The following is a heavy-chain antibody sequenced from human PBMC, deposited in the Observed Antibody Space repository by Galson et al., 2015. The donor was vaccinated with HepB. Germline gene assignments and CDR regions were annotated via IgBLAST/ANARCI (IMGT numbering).Heavy chain of an antibody. Sequence: SLRLSCAASGFTFSSYEMNWVRQAPGKGLEWVSYITSSGTTIFYADSVKGRFTISRDNAKNSLYLQMNSLRAEDTAVHYCARRYCSSTICYVDYWGQGTLVTVSS. D-gene: IGHD2-2*01. CDR1: GFTFSSYE. CDR3: ARRYCSSTICYVDY. J-gene: IGHJ4*02. CDR2: ITSSGTTI. V-gene: IGHV3-48*03.